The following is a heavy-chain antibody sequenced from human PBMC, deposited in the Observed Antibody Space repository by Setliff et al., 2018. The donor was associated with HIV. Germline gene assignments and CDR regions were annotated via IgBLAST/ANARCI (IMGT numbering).Heavy chain of an antibody. CDR3: AKSGEWLPYYFDY. Sequence: GSLRLSCAASGFTFSGYDMNWVRQAPGKGLEWVSAISGSGGSTYYADSVKGRFTISRDNSKNTLYLQMNSLRAEDTAVYYCAKSGEWLPYYFDYWGQGTLVTVSS. J-gene: IGHJ4*02. D-gene: IGHD5-18*01. V-gene: IGHV3-23*01. CDR1: GFTFSGYD. CDR2: ISGSGGST.